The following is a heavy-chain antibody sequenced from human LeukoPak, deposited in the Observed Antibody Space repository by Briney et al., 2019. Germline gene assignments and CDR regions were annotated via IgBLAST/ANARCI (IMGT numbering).Heavy chain of an antibody. CDR2: ISYDGSNK. J-gene: IGHJ4*02. CDR3: AKERYCYDRSGTPDY. Sequence: PGRSLRLSCAASGFTFSSYGMHWVRQAPGKGLEWVAVISYDGSNKYYADSVKGRFTISRDNSKNTLYLQMNSLRAEDTAVYYCAKERYCYDRSGTPDYWGQGTLVTVSS. V-gene: IGHV3-30*18. D-gene: IGHD3-22*01. CDR1: GFTFSSYG.